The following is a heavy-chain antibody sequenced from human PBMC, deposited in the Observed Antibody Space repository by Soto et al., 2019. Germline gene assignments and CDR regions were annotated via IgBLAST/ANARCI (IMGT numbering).Heavy chain of an antibody. CDR3: ARETPPGY. V-gene: IGHV3-48*02. J-gene: IGHJ4*02. CDR1: GFTFSSYS. Sequence: GGSLRLSCAASGFTFSSYSMNWVRQAPGKGLEWISYISSSGSTMYYAGSVKGRFTISRDNAKNSLYLQMSSLRDEDTAVYYCARETPPGYWGQGTLVTVSS. CDR2: ISSSGSTM.